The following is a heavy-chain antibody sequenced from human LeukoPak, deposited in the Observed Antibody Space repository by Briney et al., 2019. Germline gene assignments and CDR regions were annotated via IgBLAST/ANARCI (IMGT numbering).Heavy chain of an antibody. Sequence: SETLSLTCTVSGGSISSSSYYWGWIRQPPGKGLEWIGSIYYSGSTYYNPSLKSRVTISVDTSKNQFSLKLSSVTAADTAVYYCARDSDHTSMLFKGFDYWGQGTLVTVSS. V-gene: IGHV4-39*02. CDR3: ARDSDHTSMLFKGFDY. CDR2: IYYSGST. J-gene: IGHJ4*02. D-gene: IGHD5-18*01. CDR1: GGSISSSSYY.